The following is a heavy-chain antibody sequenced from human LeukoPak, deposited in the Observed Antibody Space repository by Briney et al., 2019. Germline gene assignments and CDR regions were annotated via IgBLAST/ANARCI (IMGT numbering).Heavy chain of an antibody. CDR2: ISGSGGST. J-gene: IGHJ4*02. CDR3: AKTSGSYNYLDY. V-gene: IGHV3-23*01. D-gene: IGHD1-26*01. Sequence: GGSLRLSCAASGFTFSSYAMSWVRQAPGKGLEWVSAISGSGGSTYYADSVKGRFTIPRDNSKNTLYLQMNSLRAEDTAVYYCAKTSGSYNYLDYWGQGTLVTVSS. CDR1: GFTFSSYA.